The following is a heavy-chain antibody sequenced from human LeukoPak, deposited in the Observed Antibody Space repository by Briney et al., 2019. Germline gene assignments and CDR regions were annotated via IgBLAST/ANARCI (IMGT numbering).Heavy chain of an antibody. CDR1: GFTFSDYY. CDR3: ARDRRYYDTSGTVYYDAMDV. J-gene: IGHJ6*02. D-gene: IGHD3-22*01. Sequence: GGSLRLSCAASGFTFSDYYMSWIRQAPGKGLEWVSYISSSGSTIYYADSVKGRFTISRDNAKNSLYLQMNSLRAEDTAVYYCARDRRYYDTSGTVYYDAMDVWGQGTTVTVSS. V-gene: IGHV3-11*01. CDR2: ISSSGSTI.